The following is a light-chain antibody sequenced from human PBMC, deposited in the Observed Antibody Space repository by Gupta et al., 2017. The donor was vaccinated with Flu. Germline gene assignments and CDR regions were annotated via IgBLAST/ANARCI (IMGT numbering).Light chain of an antibody. CDR2: GKN. CDR3: NSRDSSGDRLI. Sequence: SSELTQDPAVSVALGQTVRITCQGDSLRTYYATWYQQKPGQAPVLVIYGKNNRPSGIPDRFSGSSSGNTASLTITGTQAEEEADYYCNSRDSSGDRLIFGGGTKVTVV. V-gene: IGLV3-19*01. CDR1: SLRTYY. J-gene: IGLJ2*01.